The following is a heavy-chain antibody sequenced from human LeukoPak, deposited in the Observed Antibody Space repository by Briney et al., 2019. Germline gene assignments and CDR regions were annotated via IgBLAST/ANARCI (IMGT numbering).Heavy chain of an antibody. V-gene: IGHV1-2*02. CDR3: ARNIWFGESADAFDI. D-gene: IGHD3-10*01. J-gene: IGHJ3*02. CDR2: INLNSGGT. CDR1: GYTFTGYY. Sequence: ASVKVSCKASGYTFTGYYMHWVRQAPGQGLEWMGWINLNSGGTNCAQKFQGRVTMTRDKSIRTAYMELSRLTSDDTAVYYCARNIWFGESADAFDIWGQGTMVTVSS.